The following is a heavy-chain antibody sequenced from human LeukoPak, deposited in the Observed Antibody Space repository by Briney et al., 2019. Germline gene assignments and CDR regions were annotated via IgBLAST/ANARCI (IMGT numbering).Heavy chain of an antibody. D-gene: IGHD2-2*01. Sequence: PSETLSLTCTVSGGSISSGGYSWSWIRQPPGKGLEWIGYIYHSGSTYYNPSLKSRVTISVDRSKNQFSLKLSSVTAADTAVYYCARGRGYCSSTSCYEVDYWGQGTLVTVSS. CDR2: IYHSGST. CDR3: ARGRGYCSSTSCYEVDY. V-gene: IGHV4-30-2*01. CDR1: GGSISSGGYS. J-gene: IGHJ4*02.